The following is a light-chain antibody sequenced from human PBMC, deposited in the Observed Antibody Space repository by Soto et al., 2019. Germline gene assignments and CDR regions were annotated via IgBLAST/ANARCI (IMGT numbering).Light chain of an antibody. CDR1: QSVRSSY. Sequence: EIVLTQSPATLSLSPGDRATLSCGASQSVRSSYVAWYQQKAGLAPRLLIYDGSSRASGIPDRFSGSGSGTDVTLTIGRLEPEDVAVYYCQQYDNSAPLSFGGGTKVEMK. CDR2: DGS. CDR3: QQYDNSAPLS. J-gene: IGKJ4*01. V-gene: IGKV3D-20*01.